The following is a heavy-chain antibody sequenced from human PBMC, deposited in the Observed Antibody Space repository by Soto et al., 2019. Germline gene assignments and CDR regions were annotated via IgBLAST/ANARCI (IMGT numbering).Heavy chain of an antibody. V-gene: IGHV2-5*02. CDR2: IYWDGEK. CDR3: AHRSDSGWGELDY. J-gene: IGHJ4*02. D-gene: IGHD6-19*01. Sequence: QITLKESGPTLVQPTQTLTLTCTFSRFSLSTRGMGVGWIRQPPGKALEWLALIYWDGEKRYSPSLKSRLTTAPDDXKNQVVPTMPNMDPVDTATYFCAHRSDSGWGELDYWGQGTVVTVSS. CDR1: RFSLSTRGMG.